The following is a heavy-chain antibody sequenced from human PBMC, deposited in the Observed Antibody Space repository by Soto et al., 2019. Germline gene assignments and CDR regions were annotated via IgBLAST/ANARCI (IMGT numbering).Heavy chain of an antibody. CDR3: AKGGLAARRHPYYFGMDG. Sequence: GGSLRLSCAASGFTFSSYGMHWVRQAPGKGLEWVAVISYDGSNKYYADSVKGRFTISRDNSKNTLDLQMNSLRAEDPAVYYCAKGGLAARRHPYYFGMDGWGQGTTVTVSS. D-gene: IGHD6-6*01. CDR2: ISYDGSNK. J-gene: IGHJ6*02. V-gene: IGHV3-30*18. CDR1: GFTFSSYG.